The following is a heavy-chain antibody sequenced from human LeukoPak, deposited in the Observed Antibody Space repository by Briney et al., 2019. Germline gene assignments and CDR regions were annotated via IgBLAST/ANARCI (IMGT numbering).Heavy chain of an antibody. CDR1: GFTFGSYG. Sequence: GGSLRLSCAASGFTFGSYGMNWVRQAPGKGLEWVSVIYSGGSTYYADSVKGRFTISRDNSKSTLYIQMNSLRAEDTAVYYCARAKPKNMVRGLIMRRESRYYFDYWGQGTLVTVSS. V-gene: IGHV3-53*01. D-gene: IGHD3-10*01. CDR2: IYSGGST. J-gene: IGHJ4*02. CDR3: ARAKPKNMVRGLIMRRESRYYFDY.